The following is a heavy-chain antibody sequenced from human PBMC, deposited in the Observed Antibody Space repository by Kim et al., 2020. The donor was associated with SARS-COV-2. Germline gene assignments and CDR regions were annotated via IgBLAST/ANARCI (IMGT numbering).Heavy chain of an antibody. CDR3: VKESIGHGPGYLDH. J-gene: IGHJ4*02. Sequence: GSLRLSCAASGFSFRNYGMTWVRQAPGKGLEWVSAISDSGGDSYFAGSVKGRFTISRDNSKYTVYLQMNSLRAEDTAIYYCVKESIGHGPGYLDHWGPGTLVTVSS. D-gene: IGHD2-15*01. V-gene: IGHV3-23*01. CDR2: ISDSGGDS. CDR1: GFSFRNYG.